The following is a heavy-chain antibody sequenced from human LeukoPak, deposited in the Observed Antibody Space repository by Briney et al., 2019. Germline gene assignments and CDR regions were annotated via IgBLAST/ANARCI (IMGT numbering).Heavy chain of an antibody. V-gene: IGHV4-34*01. J-gene: IGHJ4*02. D-gene: IGHD3-22*01. CDR3: ARGLSDSSGYYDY. Sequence: SETLSLTCTVSGGSISSYYWSWIRQPPGKGLEWIGEINHSGSTNYNPSLKSRVTISVDTSKNQFSLKLSSVTAADTAVYYCARGLSDSSGYYDYWGQGTLVTVSS. CDR2: INHSGST. CDR1: GGSISSYY.